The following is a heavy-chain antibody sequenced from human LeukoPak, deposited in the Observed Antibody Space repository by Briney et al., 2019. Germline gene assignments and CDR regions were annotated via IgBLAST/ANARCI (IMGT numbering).Heavy chain of an antibody. V-gene: IGHV3-48*01. CDR2: ISSSSTI. J-gene: IGHJ5*02. CDR1: GFTFNTYN. Sequence: GGSLRLSCAASGFTFNTYNMNWVRQAPGKGLEWVSYISSSSTIYYADSVKGRFTISRDNAKNSLYLQMNSLRAEDTAMYYCARDVAVAGTAGTNWFDPWGQGTLVTVSS. CDR3: ARDVAVAGTAGTNWFDP. D-gene: IGHD6-19*01.